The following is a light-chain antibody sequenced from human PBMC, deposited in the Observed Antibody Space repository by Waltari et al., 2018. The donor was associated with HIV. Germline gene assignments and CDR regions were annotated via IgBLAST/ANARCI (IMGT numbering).Light chain of an antibody. Sequence: SYELTQPPSVSVSPGQTARITCSGDALAKQYAYWYQQKPGQAPVVVIYKDTERPSGIPERFSGSSSGTTVTLTISGVQADDEADYYCQSADRTIYRVFGGGTKLTVL. CDR1: ALAKQY. J-gene: IGLJ3*02. CDR2: KDT. CDR3: QSADRTIYRV. V-gene: IGLV3-25*03.